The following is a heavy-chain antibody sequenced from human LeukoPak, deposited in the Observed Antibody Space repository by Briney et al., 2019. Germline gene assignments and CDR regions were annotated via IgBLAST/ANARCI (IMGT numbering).Heavy chain of an antibody. CDR2: ISGSGGST. CDR1: GFTFSSYA. D-gene: IGHD2-15*01. V-gene: IGHV3-23*01. Sequence: RTGGSLRLSCAASGFTFSSYAMSWVRQAPGKGLEWVSAISGSGGSTYYADSVRGRFTISRDNSKNTLYLQMNSLRAEDTAVYYCAKVLRGSQSDYWGQGTLVTVSS. CDR3: AKVLRGSQSDY. J-gene: IGHJ4*02.